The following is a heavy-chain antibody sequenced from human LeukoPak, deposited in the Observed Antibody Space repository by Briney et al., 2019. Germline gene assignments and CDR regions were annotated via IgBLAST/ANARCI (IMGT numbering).Heavy chain of an antibody. Sequence: PGGSLRLSCAASGFTFSSYGMHWVRQAPGKGLEWVAVIWYDGSNKYYADSVKGRFTISKDNSKNTLYLQMNSLRAEDTAVYYCAKDLGWNGWANWFDPWGQGTLVTVSS. V-gene: IGHV3-30*02. J-gene: IGHJ5*02. CDR2: IWYDGSNK. CDR3: AKDLGWNGWANWFDP. D-gene: IGHD6-19*01. CDR1: GFTFSSYG.